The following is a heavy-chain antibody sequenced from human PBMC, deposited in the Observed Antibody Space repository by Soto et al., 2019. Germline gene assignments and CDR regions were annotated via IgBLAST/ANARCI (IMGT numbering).Heavy chain of an antibody. D-gene: IGHD3-10*01. CDR1: GYTFTNYG. Sequence: QVQLVQSGAEVKKPGASVKVSCKASGYTFTNYGISWVRQAPGQGLEWMGWISAYNGNTKYAQKLQGRVTMHTDTSTSTAYMELRSLRSDDTAVYYCARGVGSGSYYNQYNWFDPWGQGTLVTVSS. CDR3: ARGVGSGSYYNQYNWFDP. V-gene: IGHV1-18*01. CDR2: ISAYNGNT. J-gene: IGHJ5*02.